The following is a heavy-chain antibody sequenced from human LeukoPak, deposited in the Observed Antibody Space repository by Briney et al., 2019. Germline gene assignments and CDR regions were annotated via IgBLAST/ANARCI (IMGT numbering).Heavy chain of an antibody. CDR2: ISSSSSYI. D-gene: IGHD5-18*01. CDR1: GFTFSSYS. CDR3: ARVSDSYGYYYYGMDV. J-gene: IGHJ6*02. V-gene: IGHV3-21*01. Sequence: GGSLRLSCAASGFTFSSYSMNWVRRAPGKGLEWVSSISSSSSYIYYADSVKGRFTISRDNAKNSLYLQMNSLRAEDTAVYYCARVSDSYGYYYYGMDVWGQGTTVTVSS.